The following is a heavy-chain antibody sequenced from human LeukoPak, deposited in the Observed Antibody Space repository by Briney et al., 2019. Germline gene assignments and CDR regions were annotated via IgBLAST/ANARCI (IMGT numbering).Heavy chain of an antibody. Sequence: PGGPLRLSCAASGFTFSSYEMNWVRQAPGKGLEWVSYISSSGSTIYYADSVKGRFTISRDNAKNSLYLRMNSLRAEDTAVYYCARKGYSSGWYRRAYFVYWGQGTLVTVSS. CDR1: GFTFSSYE. J-gene: IGHJ4*02. D-gene: IGHD6-19*01. V-gene: IGHV3-48*03. CDR2: ISSSGSTI. CDR3: ARKGYSSGWYRRAYFVY.